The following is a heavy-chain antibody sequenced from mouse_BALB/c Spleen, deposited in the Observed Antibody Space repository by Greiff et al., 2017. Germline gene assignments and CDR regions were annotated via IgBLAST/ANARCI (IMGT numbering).Heavy chain of an antibody. CDR2: IYPSDSYT. Sequence: VQLQQPGAELVRPGASVKLSCKASGYTFTSYWINWVKQRPGQGLEWIGNIYPSDSYTNYNQKFKDKATLTVDKSSSTAYMQLSSPTSEDSAVYYCTRSDGSPWFAYWGQGTLVTVSA. V-gene: IGHV1-69*02. D-gene: IGHD1-1*01. CDR1: GYTFTSYW. CDR3: TRSDGSPWFAY. J-gene: IGHJ3*01.